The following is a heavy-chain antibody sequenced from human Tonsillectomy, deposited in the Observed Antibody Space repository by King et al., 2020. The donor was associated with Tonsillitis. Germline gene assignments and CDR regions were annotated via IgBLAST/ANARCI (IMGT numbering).Heavy chain of an antibody. CDR1: GFTFSSYV. CDR2: IYRGGTTT. CDR3: AKSVVGGASTYYYGMAV. Sequence: VQLVESGGGLLQPGGYLRLSCAASGFTFSSYVMNWVRQAPGKGLEWVSVIYRGGTTTYYADFVKGRFTISRDNSKNTLYLQMNSLRAEDTAVYYCAKSVVGGASTYYYGMAVWGQGTTVPVS. J-gene: IGHJ6*02. V-gene: IGHV3-23*03. D-gene: IGHD1-26*01.